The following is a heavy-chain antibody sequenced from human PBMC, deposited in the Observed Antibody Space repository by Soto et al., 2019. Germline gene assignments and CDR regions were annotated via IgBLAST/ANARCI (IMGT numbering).Heavy chain of an antibody. CDR3: ARRRVPASHYYYGMDV. Sequence: GESLKISCKGSVYSFISYWIGWVRQMPGKGLEWMGIIYPGDSDTRYSPSFQGQVTISADKSISTAYLQWSSLKASDTAMYYCARRRVPASHYYYGMDVWGQGTAVTVSS. J-gene: IGHJ6*02. V-gene: IGHV5-51*01. CDR2: IYPGDSDT. CDR1: VYSFISYW. D-gene: IGHD2-2*01.